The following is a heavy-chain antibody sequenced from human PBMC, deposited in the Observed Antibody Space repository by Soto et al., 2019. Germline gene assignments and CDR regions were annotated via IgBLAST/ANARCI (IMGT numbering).Heavy chain of an antibody. CDR2: ISYDGSNK. CDR3: AKDIAADPYYYYYGMDV. Sequence: LRLSCAASGFTFSSYGMHWVRQAPGKGLEWVAVISYDGSNKYYADSVKGRFTISRDNSKNTLYLQMNSLRAEDTAVYYCAKDIAADPYYYYYGMDVWGQGTTVTVSS. V-gene: IGHV3-30*18. CDR1: GFTFSSYG. J-gene: IGHJ6*02. D-gene: IGHD6-13*01.